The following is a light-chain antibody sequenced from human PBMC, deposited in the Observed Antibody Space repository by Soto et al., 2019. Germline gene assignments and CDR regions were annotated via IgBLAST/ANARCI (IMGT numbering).Light chain of an antibody. CDR2: KDS. Sequence: SYELTQPPSVSVSPGHTARITCSGDALPKQYAYWYQQKPGQAPVVVIYKDSERSSGIPERFSGSSSGTTVTLTISGVQAEDEADYYCQSAERVFGGGTKVTVL. J-gene: IGLJ3*02. V-gene: IGLV3-25*03. CDR1: ALPKQY. CDR3: QSAERV.